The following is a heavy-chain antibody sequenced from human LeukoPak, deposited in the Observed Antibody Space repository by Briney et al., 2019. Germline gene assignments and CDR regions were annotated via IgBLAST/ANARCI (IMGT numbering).Heavy chain of an antibody. CDR1: GGSISSSSYY. CDR3: ARLRVAGTVDY. Sequence: PSETLSLTCTVSGGSISSSSYYWGWTRQPPGKGLEWIGSIYYSGSTYYNPSLKSRVTISVDTSKNQFSLKLSSVTAADTAVYYCARLRVAGTVDYWGQGTLVTVSS. V-gene: IGHV4-39*01. J-gene: IGHJ4*02. D-gene: IGHD6-19*01. CDR2: IYYSGST.